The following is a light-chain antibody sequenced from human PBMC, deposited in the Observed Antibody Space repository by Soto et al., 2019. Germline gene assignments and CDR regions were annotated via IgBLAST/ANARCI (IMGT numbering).Light chain of an antibody. CDR2: EVT. Sequence: QSVLTQPASVSGSPGQSITISCTGTSSDVGSYNLVSWYQQHPGKAPKLMIYEVTKRPSGVSNRFSGSKSGNTASLTISGLQAEDEADYYCFSYAGSSTLVFGGGTKLTVL. CDR3: FSYAGSSTLV. V-gene: IGLV2-23*02. CDR1: SSDVGSYNL. J-gene: IGLJ2*01.